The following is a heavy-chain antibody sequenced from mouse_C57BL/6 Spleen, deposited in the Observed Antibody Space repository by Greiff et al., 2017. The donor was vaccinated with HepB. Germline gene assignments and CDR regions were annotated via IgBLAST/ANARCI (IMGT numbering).Heavy chain of an antibody. J-gene: IGHJ2*01. CDR2: IDPEDGET. V-gene: IGHV14-2*01. CDR3: AGGTTKGY. D-gene: IGHD1-1*01. Sequence: EVQLQQSGAELVKPGASVKLSCTASGFTITDYYMHWVKQRTEQGLEWIGRIDPEDGETKYAQKFQGKATITADTSSNTAYLQLSSLTSEDTAVYYCAGGTTKGYWGQGTTLTVSS. CDR1: GFTITDYY.